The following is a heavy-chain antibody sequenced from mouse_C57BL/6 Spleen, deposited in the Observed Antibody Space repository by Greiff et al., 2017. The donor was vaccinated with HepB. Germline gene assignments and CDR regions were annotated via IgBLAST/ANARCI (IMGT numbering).Heavy chain of an antibody. Sequence: EVKVVESGGGLVKPGGSLKLSCAASGFTFSDYGMHWVRQAPEKGLEWVAYISSGSSTIYYADTVKGRFTISRDNAKNTLFLQMTSLRSEDTAMYYCARRTTVGYFDVWGTGTTVTVSS. CDR1: GFTFSDYG. CDR3: ARRTTVGYFDV. V-gene: IGHV5-17*01. D-gene: IGHD1-1*01. J-gene: IGHJ1*03. CDR2: ISSGSSTI.